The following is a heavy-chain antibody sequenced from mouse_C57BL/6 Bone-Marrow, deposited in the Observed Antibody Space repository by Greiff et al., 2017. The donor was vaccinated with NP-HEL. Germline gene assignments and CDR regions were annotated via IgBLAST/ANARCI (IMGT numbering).Heavy chain of an antibody. D-gene: IGHD2-3*01. J-gene: IGHJ2*01. CDR2: INPNNGGT. V-gene: IGHV1-22*01. CDR3: ANPDCYLSYFDY. Sequence: VQLQQSGPELVKPGASVKMSCKASGYTFTDYNMHWVKQSHGKSLEWIGYINPNNGGTSYNQKFKGKATLTVNKSSSTAYMELRSLTSEDSAVYYCANPDCYLSYFDYWGQGTTLTVSS. CDR1: GYTFTDYN.